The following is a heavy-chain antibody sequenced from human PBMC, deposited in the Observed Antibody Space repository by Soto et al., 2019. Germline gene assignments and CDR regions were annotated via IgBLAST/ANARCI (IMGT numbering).Heavy chain of an antibody. Sequence: LRLSCAASGFTFSRYSMNWVRQAPGKGLEWISSISDTSSFKNYADSVKGRFTISRDTAKNSLYLQMNSLRAEDTAVYYCARGPRTFGYRNGYVDLLGADYVMDVWGQGTTVTVSS. V-gene: IGHV3-21*01. CDR3: ARGPRTFGYRNGYVDLLGADYVMDV. D-gene: IGHD5-18*01. CDR2: ISDTSSFK. CDR1: GFTFSRYS. J-gene: IGHJ6*02.